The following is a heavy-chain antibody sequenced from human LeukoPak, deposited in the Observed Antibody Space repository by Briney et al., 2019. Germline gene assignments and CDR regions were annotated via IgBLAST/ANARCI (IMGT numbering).Heavy chain of an antibody. J-gene: IGHJ4*02. Sequence: PGGSLRLSCAASGFTFSSYSMNWVRQAPGKGLEWVSSISSSSSYIYYADSVKGRFTISRDNAKNSLYLQMNSLRAEDTAVYYCARVSSSWSPWNDYWGQGTLVTVSS. CDR2: ISSSSSYI. D-gene: IGHD6-13*01. CDR1: GFTFSSYS. V-gene: IGHV3-21*01. CDR3: ARVSSSWSPWNDY.